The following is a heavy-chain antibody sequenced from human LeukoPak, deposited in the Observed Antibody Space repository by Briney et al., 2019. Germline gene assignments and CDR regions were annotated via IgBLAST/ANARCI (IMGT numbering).Heavy chain of an antibody. CDR3: ARHAVGMRKVVDY. D-gene: IGHD1-26*01. CDR2: IHYSGTT. V-gene: IGHV4-59*08. CDR1: GFTFSVCW. J-gene: IGHJ4*02. Sequence: PGGSLRLSCAASGFTFSVCWMSWIRQPPGKGLEYIGYIHYSGTTNYNPSLKSRLTISIDTSKNQFSLKLNSVTAADTAVYYCARHAVGMRKVVDYWGQGTLVAVSS.